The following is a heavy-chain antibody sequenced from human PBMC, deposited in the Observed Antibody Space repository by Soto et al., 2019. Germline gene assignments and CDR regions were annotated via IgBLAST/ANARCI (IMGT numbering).Heavy chain of an antibody. CDR2: IKSKTDGGTT. Sequence: GGSLSLSCAASGFPFSNALMSWVRQAPGKGLEWVGRIKSKTDGGTTDYAAPVKGRFTISRDDSKNTLYLQMNSLKTEDTAVYYCTTLGSYFWDYYYYGMDVWGQGNMVTVSS. CDR1: GFPFSNAL. CDR3: TTLGSYFWDYYYYGMDV. V-gene: IGHV3-15*01. D-gene: IGHD1-26*01. J-gene: IGHJ6*02.